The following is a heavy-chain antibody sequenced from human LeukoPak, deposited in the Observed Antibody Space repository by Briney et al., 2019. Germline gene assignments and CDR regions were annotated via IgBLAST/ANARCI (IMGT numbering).Heavy chain of an antibody. D-gene: IGHD5-12*01. J-gene: IGHJ4*02. V-gene: IGHV4-39*07. CDR3: ARELGYSGYDYLGGRWRY. CDR1: GGSISSSSYY. CDR2: IHYSGST. Sequence: SETLSLTCTVSGGSISSSSYYWGWIRQPPGKGLEWIGSIHYSGSTYYNSSLKSRVTISVDTSKNQFSLKLSSVTAADTAVYYCARELGYSGYDYLGGRWRYWGQGTLVTVSS.